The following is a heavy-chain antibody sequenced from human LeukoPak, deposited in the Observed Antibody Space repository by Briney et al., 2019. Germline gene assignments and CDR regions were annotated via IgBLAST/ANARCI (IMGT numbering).Heavy chain of an antibody. CDR1: GYTFTGYY. CDR3: ASIGYCSSTSCYNPDY. CDR2: INPNSGGT. Sequence: GASVKVSCKAPGYTFTGYYMHWVRQAPGQGLEWMGWINPNSGGTNYAQKFQGRVTMTRDTSISTAYMELSRLRSDDTAVYYCASIGYCSSTSCYNPDYWGQGTLVTVSS. V-gene: IGHV1-2*02. D-gene: IGHD2-2*02. J-gene: IGHJ4*02.